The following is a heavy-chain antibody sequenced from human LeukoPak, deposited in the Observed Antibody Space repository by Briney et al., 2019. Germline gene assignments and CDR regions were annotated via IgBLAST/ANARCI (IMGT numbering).Heavy chain of an antibody. Sequence: GGSLRLSCAASGFTFSSYSMNWVRQAPGKGLEWVSSISSSSSYIYYADSVKGRFTISRDNAKNSLYLQMNSLRAEDTAVYCCARPAHSGYDLQYFDYWGQGTLVTVSS. CDR3: ARPAHSGYDLQYFDY. V-gene: IGHV3-21*01. CDR2: ISSSSSYI. CDR1: GFTFSSYS. D-gene: IGHD5-12*01. J-gene: IGHJ4*02.